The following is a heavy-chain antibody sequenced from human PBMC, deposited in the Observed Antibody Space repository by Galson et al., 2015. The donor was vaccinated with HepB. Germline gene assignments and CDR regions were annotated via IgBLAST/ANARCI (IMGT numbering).Heavy chain of an antibody. Sequence: SLRLSCAASGFTFSSSDMSWVRQAPGKGLEWVSSTSDSSDDTYHVDSVKGRFTISRDNFKNTLYLEMNSLRVEDTAVYYCGKLIRTGINARGYVAYWGQGTLVTVSS. CDR3: GKLIRTGINARGYVAY. V-gene: IGHV3-23*01. D-gene: IGHD3-16*01. J-gene: IGHJ4*02. CDR1: GFTFSSSD. CDR2: TSDSSDDT.